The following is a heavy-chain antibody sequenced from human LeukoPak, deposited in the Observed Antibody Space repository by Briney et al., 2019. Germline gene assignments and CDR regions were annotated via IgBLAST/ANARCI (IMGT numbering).Heavy chain of an antibody. J-gene: IGHJ3*02. V-gene: IGHV4-34*01. CDR3: ARPATGENAFDI. CDR2: INHSGST. D-gene: IGHD1-26*01. CDR1: GGSFSGYY. Sequence: PSETLSLTCAVYGGSFSGYYWSWIRQPPGKGLEWIGEINHSGSTNYNPSLKSRVTISVDTSKNQFSLKLSSVTAADTAVYYCARPATGENAFDIWGQGTMVTVSS.